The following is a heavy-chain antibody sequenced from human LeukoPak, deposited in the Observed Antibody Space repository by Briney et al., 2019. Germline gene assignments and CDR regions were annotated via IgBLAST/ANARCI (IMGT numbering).Heavy chain of an antibody. CDR3: AKDTSMVRGVNGFDY. CDR1: GFTFSSYG. Sequence: PGGSLRLSCAASGFTFSSYGMHWVRQAPGKGLEWVAFIRYDGSNKYYADSVKGRFPISRDNSKNTLYLQMNSLRAEDTAVYYCAKDTSMVRGVNGFDYWGQGTLVTVSS. CDR2: IRYDGSNK. D-gene: IGHD3-10*01. V-gene: IGHV3-30*02. J-gene: IGHJ4*02.